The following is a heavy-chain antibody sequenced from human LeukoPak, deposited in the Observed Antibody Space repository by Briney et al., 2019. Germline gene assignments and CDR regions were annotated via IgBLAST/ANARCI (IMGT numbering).Heavy chain of an antibody. CDR2: IYYSGST. CDR3: ARGRIVGATRPFDY. V-gene: IGHV4-39*07. J-gene: IGHJ4*02. Sequence: SETLSLTCTVSGGSISSSGYYWGWIRQPPGKGLEWIGSIYYSGSTYYNPSLKSRVTISVDTSKNQFSLKLSSVTAADTAVYYCARGRIVGATRPFDYWGQGTLVTVSS. CDR1: GGSISSSGYY. D-gene: IGHD1-26*01.